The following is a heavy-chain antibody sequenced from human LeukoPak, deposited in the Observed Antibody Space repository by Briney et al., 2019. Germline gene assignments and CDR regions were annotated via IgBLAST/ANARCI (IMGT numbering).Heavy chain of an antibody. CDR3: ARVTMIFYYGMDV. Sequence: SETLSLTCAVYGGSFSGYYWSWIRQPPGKGLEWIGEINHSGSTNYNPSLKSRATISVDTSKNQFSLKLSSVTAADTAVYYCARVTMIFYYGMDVWGQGTTVTVSS. D-gene: IGHD3-22*01. CDR1: GGSFSGYY. V-gene: IGHV4-34*01. CDR2: INHSGST. J-gene: IGHJ6*02.